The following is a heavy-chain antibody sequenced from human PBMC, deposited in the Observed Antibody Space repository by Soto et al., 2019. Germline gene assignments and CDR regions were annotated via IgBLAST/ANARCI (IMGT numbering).Heavy chain of an antibody. CDR3: ARGIATGQLDP. V-gene: IGHV1-3*01. CDR1: GYTFTRYT. CDR2: INPDNGNT. J-gene: IGHJ5*02. D-gene: IGHD2-15*01. Sequence: QVQLVQSGAEVKKPGASVKISCKASGYTFTRYTMNWVRQAPGQRLEWMGWINPDNGNTKSSQKFQDRVIITRDTSASTAYMDLRSQRHEDTAVYNCARGIATGQLDPWGQESLVTVSS.